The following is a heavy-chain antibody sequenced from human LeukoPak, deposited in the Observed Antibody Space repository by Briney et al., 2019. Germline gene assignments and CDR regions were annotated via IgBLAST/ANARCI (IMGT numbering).Heavy chain of an antibody. CDR3: AKDDEVEAVSGSFDY. CDR2: IWYDGSNK. J-gene: IGHJ4*02. V-gene: IGHV3-33*06. Sequence: GRSLRLSCAASGFTFSSYGMHWVRQAPGKGLESVAVIWYDGSNKYYADSVKGRFTISRDNSKNTLYLQMNSLRAEDTAVYYCAKDDEVEAVSGSFDYWGQGTLVTVSS. CDR1: GFTFSSYG. D-gene: IGHD6-19*01.